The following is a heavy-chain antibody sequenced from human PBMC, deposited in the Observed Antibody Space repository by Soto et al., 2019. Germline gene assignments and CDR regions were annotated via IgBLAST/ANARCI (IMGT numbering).Heavy chain of an antibody. CDR1: GGSFSGYY. V-gene: IGHV4-34*01. CDR3: ASSATVTTYSYRH. Sequence: QVQLQQWGAGLLKPSETLSLTCAVYGGSFSGYYWSWIRQPPGKGLEWIGEINHSGSTNYNPSLKIRIHISVHTAKNQFSLKLGSVTAADTAVYYCASSATVTTYSYRHWGQGTLVPVSS. D-gene: IGHD4-17*01. CDR2: INHSGST. J-gene: IGHJ1*01.